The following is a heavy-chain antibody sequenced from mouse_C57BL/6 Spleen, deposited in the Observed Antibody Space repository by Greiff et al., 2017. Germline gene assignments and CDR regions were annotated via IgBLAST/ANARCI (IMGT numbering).Heavy chain of an antibody. D-gene: IGHD1-1*01. CDR1: GYAFSSSW. CDR3: ARRDGSSYVDY. J-gene: IGHJ2*01. Sequence: VQLQQSGPELVKPGASVKISCKASGYAFSSSWMNWVKQRPGKGLEWIGRIYPGDGDTNYNGKFKGKATLTADKSSSTAYMQLSSLTSEDSAVYFCARRDGSSYVDYWGQGTTLTVSS. V-gene: IGHV1-82*01. CDR2: IYPGDGDT.